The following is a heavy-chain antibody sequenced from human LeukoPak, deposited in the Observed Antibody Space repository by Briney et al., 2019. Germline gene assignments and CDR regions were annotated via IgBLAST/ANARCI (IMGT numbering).Heavy chain of an antibody. V-gene: IGHV4-38-2*01. D-gene: IGHD2-21*01. CDR1: GDAICSSHY. CDR2: LNLHGSI. Sequence: SSETLSLTCDVSGDAICSSHYWGWIRQPPGRGLQWIGHLNLHGSIAYNASLRGRVTISIEASKNRFSLRLTSVTGADAAIYYCARVVSQAAPDWYMDVWGGGTVVIVSS. CDR3: ARVVSQAAPDWYMDV. J-gene: IGHJ2*01.